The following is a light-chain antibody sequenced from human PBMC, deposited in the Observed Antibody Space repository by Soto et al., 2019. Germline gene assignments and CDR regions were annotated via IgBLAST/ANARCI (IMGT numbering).Light chain of an antibody. CDR1: QSVSSY. Sequence: EIVLTQFPATLSLSPGDGATLSCRASQSVSSYLAWYQQKRGQPPRLLIYDSSNRATGIPARFSGSGSGTDFSLIISSLEPEDFAVYYCKQRSNWPLTFGGGTKVEIK. CDR2: DSS. CDR3: KQRSNWPLT. V-gene: IGKV3-11*01. J-gene: IGKJ4*01.